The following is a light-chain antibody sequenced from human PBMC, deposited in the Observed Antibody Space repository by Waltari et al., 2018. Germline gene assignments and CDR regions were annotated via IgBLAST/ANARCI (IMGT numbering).Light chain of an antibody. CDR1: RSDDGGYNY. V-gene: IGLV2-14*01. CDR3: SSYTRSSPVV. J-gene: IGLJ2*01. Sequence: QSALTQPASVSESPGQSITISCTGTRSDDGGYNYVSWYQQHPGKAPKLMIYDVSSRPSGVSIRFSGSKSANTASLTISGLQAEDAADYYCSSYTRSSPVVFGGGTKLTVL. CDR2: DVS.